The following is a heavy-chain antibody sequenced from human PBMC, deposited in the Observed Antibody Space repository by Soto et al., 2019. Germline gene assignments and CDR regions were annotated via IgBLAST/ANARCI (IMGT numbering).Heavy chain of an antibody. CDR2: ISGSGGST. Sequence: GGSLRLSCAASGFTFSSYAMSWVRQAPGKGLEWVSAISGSGGSTYYADSVKGRFTISRDNSKNTLYLQMNSLRAEDTAVYYCAKDLRVIAVAGTNWFDPWGQGTLVTVSS. CDR3: AKDLRVIAVAGTNWFDP. CDR1: GFTFSSYA. D-gene: IGHD6-19*01. J-gene: IGHJ5*02. V-gene: IGHV3-23*01.